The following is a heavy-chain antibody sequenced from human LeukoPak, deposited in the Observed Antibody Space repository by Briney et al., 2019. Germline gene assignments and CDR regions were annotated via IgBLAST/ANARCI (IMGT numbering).Heavy chain of an antibody. CDR2: ISGSGGST. J-gene: IGHJ6*02. V-gene: IGHV3-23*01. CDR1: GFTFSSYA. CDR3: AKAPYYYDSSGSLAMDV. D-gene: IGHD3-22*01. Sequence: PGGSLRLSCAASGFTFSSYAMSWVRQAPGKGLEWVSAISGSGGSTYYADSVKGRFTISRDNSKNTLYLQMNSLRAEDTAVYYCAKAPYYYDSSGSLAMDVWGQGTTVTVSS.